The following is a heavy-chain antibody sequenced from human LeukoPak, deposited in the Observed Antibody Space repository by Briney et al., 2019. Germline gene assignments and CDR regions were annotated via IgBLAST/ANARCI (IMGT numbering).Heavy chain of an antibody. D-gene: IGHD3-3*01. CDR2: ISSSGSTI. V-gene: IGHV3-11*04. J-gene: IGHJ6*03. CDR3: ARVQDPSFGVVTNYYYYYMDV. Sequence: PGGSLRLSCAASGFTFSDYYMSWIRQAPGKGLEWVSYISSSGSTIYYADSVKGRFTISRDNAKNSLYLQMNSLRAEDTAVYYCARVQDPSFGVVTNYYYYYMDVWGKGTTVTVSS. CDR1: GFTFSDYY.